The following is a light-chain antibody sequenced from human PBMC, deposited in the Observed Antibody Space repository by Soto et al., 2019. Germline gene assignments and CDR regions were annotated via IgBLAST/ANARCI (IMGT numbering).Light chain of an antibody. Sequence: DIQLTQSPSFLSASVGDRVTITCRASQGIRSYLAWYQQTPGKAPKFLIYTASNLQSGVPSRFSGSGSGTEFTLTISRLQPEDFATYYCQQLNTYPPWTFGQGTKVDIK. V-gene: IGKV1-9*01. CDR1: QGIRSY. CDR2: TAS. CDR3: QQLNTYPPWT. J-gene: IGKJ1*01.